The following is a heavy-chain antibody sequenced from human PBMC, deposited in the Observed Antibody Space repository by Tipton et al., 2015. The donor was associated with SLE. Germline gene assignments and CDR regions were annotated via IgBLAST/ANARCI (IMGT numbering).Heavy chain of an antibody. CDR2: IYSGGST. CDR3: ARRDWGNWYFDL. Sequence: SLRLSCAASGFTVSSNYINWVRQAPGKGLEWVSVIYSGGSTYYADSVKGRFTISRDNSKNTLYLQMNSLRAEDTAVYYCARRDWGNWYFDLWGRGTLVTVSS. V-gene: IGHV3-66*01. CDR1: GFTVSSNY. D-gene: IGHD7-27*01. J-gene: IGHJ2*01.